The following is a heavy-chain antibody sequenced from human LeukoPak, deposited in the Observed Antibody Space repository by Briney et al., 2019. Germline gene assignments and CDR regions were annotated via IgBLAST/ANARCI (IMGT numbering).Heavy chain of an antibody. J-gene: IGHJ4*02. V-gene: IGHV4-59*01. CDR1: GGSISSYY. D-gene: IGHD6-19*01. Sequence: SETLSLTCTVSGGSISSYYWSWIRQPPGKGLEWIGYIHYSGSTNYNPSLKSRVTISVDTSKNQFSLKLSSVTAADTAVYYCARDRGAVAGTIDYWGQGTLVTVSS. CDR3: ARDRGAVAGTIDY. CDR2: IHYSGST.